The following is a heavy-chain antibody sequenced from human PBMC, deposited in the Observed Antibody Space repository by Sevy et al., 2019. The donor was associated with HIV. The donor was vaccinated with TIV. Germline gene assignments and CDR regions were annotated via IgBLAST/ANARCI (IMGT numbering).Heavy chain of an antibody. V-gene: IGHV4-61*02. Sequence: SETLSLTCTVSGGSISSGSDYWSWIRQPAGKGLEWIGRIYTSGSTNYNPSLKRRVTISVDTSKNQFSLKLSSVTAADTAVYYCAREGIQLWPRYYYYYMDVWGKGTTVTVSS. CDR2: IYTSGST. CDR1: GGSISSGSDY. J-gene: IGHJ6*03. D-gene: IGHD5-18*01. CDR3: AREGIQLWPRYYYYYMDV.